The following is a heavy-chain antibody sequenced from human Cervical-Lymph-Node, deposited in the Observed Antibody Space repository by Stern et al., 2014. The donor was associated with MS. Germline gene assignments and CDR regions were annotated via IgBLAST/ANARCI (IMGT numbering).Heavy chain of an antibody. D-gene: IGHD5-18*01. CDR1: GITFSHSV. Sequence: QLLESGPEVKKPGTSVKVSCKASGITFSHSVIQWLRQARGQRPEWIGWVVVFNGDVNYAPRFQERVTITRDMSTSTVYMELRSLKSEDTAIYYCASERYTYYDDQRPPGGFDPWGQGTLVTVSS. CDR2: VVVFNGDV. CDR3: ASERYTYYDDQRPPGGFDP. V-gene: IGHV1-58*02. J-gene: IGHJ5*02.